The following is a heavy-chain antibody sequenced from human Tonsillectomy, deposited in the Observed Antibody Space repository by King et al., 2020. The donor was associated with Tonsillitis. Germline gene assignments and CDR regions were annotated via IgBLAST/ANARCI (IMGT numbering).Heavy chain of an antibody. Sequence: QLQESGPGLVKPSQTLSLTCAVSGGSISSGGYSWSWIRQPPGKGLEWIGYIYYSGSTYYNPSLKSRVTISVDTSKNQFSLKLSSVTAADTAVYYCARAEGRGSYRYGRVLFDYWGQGTLVTVSS. CDR3: ARAEGRGSYRYGRVLFDY. CDR1: GGSISSGGYS. V-gene: IGHV4-30-4*07. J-gene: IGHJ4*02. D-gene: IGHD3-16*02. CDR2: IYYSGST.